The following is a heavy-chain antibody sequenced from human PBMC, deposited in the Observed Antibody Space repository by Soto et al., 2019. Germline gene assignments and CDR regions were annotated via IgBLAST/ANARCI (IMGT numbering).Heavy chain of an antibody. CDR1: GFSLTATGVG. Sequence: QITLKESGPPLVQPTQTLTLTCTVSGFSLTATGVGVAWFRQPPGQALQWLALIYWDGDRRYSPSLKSRLSISMDTTKTQVVLRMTNLDPVDTATYYCAHSVYFEDWGPGIRVTVPS. CDR3: AHSVYFED. J-gene: IGHJ4*02. V-gene: IGHV2-5*02. CDR2: IYWDGDR.